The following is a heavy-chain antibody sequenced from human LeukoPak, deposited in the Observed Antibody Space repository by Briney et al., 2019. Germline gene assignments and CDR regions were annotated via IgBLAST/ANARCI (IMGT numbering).Heavy chain of an antibody. V-gene: IGHV4-59*01. CDR1: GGSISSYY. CDR3: ASSRSYCSSTSCYPNWFDP. D-gene: IGHD2-2*01. J-gene: IGHJ5*02. Sequence: SETLSLTCTVSGGSISSYYWSWIRQPPGKGLEWIGYIYYSGSTNYNPSLKSRVTISVDTSKNQFSLKLSSVAAADTAVYYCASSRSYCSSTSCYPNWFDPWGQGTLVTVSS. CDR2: IYYSGST.